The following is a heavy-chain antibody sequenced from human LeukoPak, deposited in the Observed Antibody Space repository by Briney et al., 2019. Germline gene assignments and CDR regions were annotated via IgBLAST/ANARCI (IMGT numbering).Heavy chain of an antibody. J-gene: IGHJ6*02. D-gene: IGHD6-13*01. CDR1: GFAISTYA. CDR3: ARAIAAGDIETYYYYYGMDV. Sequence: GGSLRLSCAASGFAISTYAMAWVRQAPGKGLEWVSYISSSGSTIYYADSVKGRFTISRDNAKSSLYLQMNSLRAEDTAVYYCARAIAAGDIETYYYYYGMDVWGQGTTVTVSS. CDR2: ISSSGSTI. V-gene: IGHV3-48*03.